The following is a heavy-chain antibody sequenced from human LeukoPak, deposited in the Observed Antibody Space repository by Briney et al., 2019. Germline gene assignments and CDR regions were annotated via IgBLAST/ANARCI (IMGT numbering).Heavy chain of an antibody. CDR2: IIPVFDTA. Sequence: SVKVSCKASGGTFSTYAISWVRQAPGQGLEWMGGIIPVFDTANYAQKFQGRVTITADESTSTAYMELSSLRSEDTAVYYCARTQSSIELAVAATPIAFNIWGQGTMVTVSS. D-gene: IGHD2-15*01. J-gene: IGHJ3*02. CDR3: ARTQSSIELAVAATPIAFNI. CDR1: GGTFSTYA. V-gene: IGHV1-69*01.